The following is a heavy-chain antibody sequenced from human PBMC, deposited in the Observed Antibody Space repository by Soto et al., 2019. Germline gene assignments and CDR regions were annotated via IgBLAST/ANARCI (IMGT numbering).Heavy chain of an antibody. J-gene: IGHJ4*02. V-gene: IGHV1-46*01. D-gene: IGHD5-18*01. Sequence: ASVKVACKASGYTFTSYYMHWVRQAPGQGLEWMGIINPSGGSTSYAQKFQGGVTMTREPSTSTVYMELSSLRSEDTAVYYCARVAARYSHHYYFEYWGPGTLVTVSS. CDR2: INPSGGST. CDR1: GYTFTSYY. CDR3: ARVAARYSHHYYFEY.